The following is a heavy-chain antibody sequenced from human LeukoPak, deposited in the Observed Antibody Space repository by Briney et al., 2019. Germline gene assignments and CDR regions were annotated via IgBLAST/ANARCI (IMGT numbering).Heavy chain of an antibody. D-gene: IGHD3-22*01. CDR1: GGYISSYY. Sequence: SETLSLTCTVSGGYISSYYWSWIRQPPGKGLEWIGYIYYSGSTNYNPSLKSRVTISVDTSKNQFSLKLSSVTAADTAVYYCARETGSVVTPFDIWGQGTMVTVSS. CDR3: ARETGSVVTPFDI. CDR2: IYYSGST. J-gene: IGHJ3*02. V-gene: IGHV4-59*01.